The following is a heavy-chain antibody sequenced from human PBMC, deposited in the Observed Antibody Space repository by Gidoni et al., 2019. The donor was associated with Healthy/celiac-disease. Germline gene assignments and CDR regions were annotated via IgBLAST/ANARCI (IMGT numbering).Heavy chain of an antibody. D-gene: IGHD3-22*01. CDR3: ARGGGSSGYYYLLRYYGMDV. V-gene: IGHV4-34*01. CDR1: GGSFSGYY. Sequence: QVQLQQWGAGLLKPSETLSLTCAVYGGSFSGYYWSWIRQPPGKGLEWIGEINHSGSTNYNPSLKSRVTISVDTSKNQFSLKLSSVTAADTAVYYCARGGGSSGYYYLLRYYGMDVWGQGTTVTVSS. J-gene: IGHJ6*02. CDR2: INHSGST.